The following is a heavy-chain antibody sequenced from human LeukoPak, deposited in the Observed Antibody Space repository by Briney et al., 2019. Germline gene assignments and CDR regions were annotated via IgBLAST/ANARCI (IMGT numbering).Heavy chain of an antibody. J-gene: IGHJ2*01. V-gene: IGHV4-4*02. D-gene: IGHD3-10*01. Sequence: SETLSLTCGVSGGSISNTNWWTWVRQPPGKGLEWIGEVNLQGSTNYNPSLKSRVTISVDTSKNQFSLKLSSVTAADTAVYYCAREVITMVRGVINWYFDLWGRGTLVTVSS. CDR2: VNLQGST. CDR1: GGSISNTNW. CDR3: AREVITMVRGVINWYFDL.